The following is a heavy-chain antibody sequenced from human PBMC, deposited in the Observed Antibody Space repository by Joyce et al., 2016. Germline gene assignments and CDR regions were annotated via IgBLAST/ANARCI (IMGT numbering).Heavy chain of an antibody. J-gene: IGHJ3*02. CDR3: ARPGGSSTRGAFDI. V-gene: IGHV3-53*01. D-gene: IGHD1-26*01. Sequence: EVQVVESGGGLIQPGGSLRLSCAASGFVVSNNHMSWVRQAPGKGLGWVSVLQSGGSTYYADSVKGRFTISRDNSKNTLHLQMNNLRAEDTAVYYCARPGGSSTRGAFDIWGQGTMVTVSS. CDR1: GFVVSNNH. CDR2: LQSGGST.